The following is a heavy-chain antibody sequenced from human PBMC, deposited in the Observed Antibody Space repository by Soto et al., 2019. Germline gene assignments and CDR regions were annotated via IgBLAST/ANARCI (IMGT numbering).Heavy chain of an antibody. J-gene: IGHJ6*02. CDR2: ISGSGGST. D-gene: IGHD3-22*01. CDR1: GFSFSSYA. Sequence: GGSLRLSCAASGFSFSSYAMSWVRQAPGKGLKWVSAISGSGGSTYYADSVKGRFTISRDNSKNTLYLQMNSLRAEDTAVFYCAKGGSGYYYWYYGMAVWGQGTTVTVSS. V-gene: IGHV3-23*01. CDR3: AKGGSGYYYWYYGMAV.